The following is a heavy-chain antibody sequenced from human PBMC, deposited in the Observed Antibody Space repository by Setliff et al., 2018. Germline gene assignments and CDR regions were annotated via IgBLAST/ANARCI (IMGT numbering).Heavy chain of an antibody. CDR3: ARTGTYRYFDY. CDR2: IYHGGTT. Sequence: SETLSLTCTVSGGSINSGTYYWGWIRQPPGKGLEWIGRIYHGGTTYYNASLKSRVIISVDTSKNQFSLNLSSVTAADTAVYYCARTGTYRYFDYWGQGTPVTVCS. CDR1: GGSINSGTYY. J-gene: IGHJ4*02. V-gene: IGHV4-39*01. D-gene: IGHD1-26*01.